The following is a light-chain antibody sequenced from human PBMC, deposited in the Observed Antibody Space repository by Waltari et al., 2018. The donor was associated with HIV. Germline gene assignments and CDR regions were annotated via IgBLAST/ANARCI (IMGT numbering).Light chain of an antibody. CDR1: SSDIGTYNY. CDR2: DVS. Sequence: QSALTQPASVSGSPGQSTTISCTGTSSDIGTYNYVSWYQQHPGNAPKLMIYDVSNRPSGVSNRFSGSKSGNTASLTISGLQAEDEADYYCSSYTSSSTPVVFGGGTKLTVL. CDR3: SSYTSSSTPVV. V-gene: IGLV2-14*01. J-gene: IGLJ2*01.